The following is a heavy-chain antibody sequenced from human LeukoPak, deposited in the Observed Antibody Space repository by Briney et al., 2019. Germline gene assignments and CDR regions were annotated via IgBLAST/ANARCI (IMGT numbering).Heavy chain of an antibody. CDR1: GGSISSSIYY. D-gene: IGHD6-19*01. J-gene: IGHJ4*02. CDR2: IYYSGST. CDR3: ARAGSGWSFDY. V-gene: IGHV4-39*02. Sequence: PSETLSLTCTVSGGSISSSIYYWDWIRQPPGKGLEWIGTIYYSGSTYYNPSLKSRVTISVDTSKNHFSLRLSSVNAADTAVYYCARAGSGWSFDYWGQGSLVTVSS.